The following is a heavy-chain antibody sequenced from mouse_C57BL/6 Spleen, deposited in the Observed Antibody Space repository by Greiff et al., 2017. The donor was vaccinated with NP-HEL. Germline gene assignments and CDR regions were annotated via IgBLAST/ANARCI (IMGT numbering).Heavy chain of an antibody. D-gene: IGHD2-2*01. V-gene: IGHV1-50*01. Sequence: QVQLQQPGAELVKPGASVKLSCKASGYTFTSYWMQWVKQRPGQGLEWIGEIDPSDSYTNYNQKFKGKATLTVDTSSSTAYMQLSSLTSEDSAVYYCVLYYGYDRSWFAYWGQGTLVTVSA. CDR3: VLYYGYDRSWFAY. J-gene: IGHJ3*01. CDR1: GYTFTSYW. CDR2: IDPSDSYT.